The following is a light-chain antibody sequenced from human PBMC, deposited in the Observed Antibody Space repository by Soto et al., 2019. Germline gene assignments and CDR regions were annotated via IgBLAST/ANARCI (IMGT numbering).Light chain of an antibody. CDR2: DAS. V-gene: IGKV3-11*01. CDR3: QQRSNWPRT. J-gene: IGKJ1*01. Sequence: EIVMTQSPATLSVSPGDRATLTCRARQSVSSNLAWYQQKPGQARRLLIYDASNRAPGIPARFSGSGSGTDFTLTISSLEPEDFAVYYCQQRSNWPRTFGQGTKVDI. CDR1: QSVSSN.